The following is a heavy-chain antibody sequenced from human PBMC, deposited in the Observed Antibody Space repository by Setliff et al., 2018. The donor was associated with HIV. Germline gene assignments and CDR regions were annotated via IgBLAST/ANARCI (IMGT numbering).Heavy chain of an antibody. CDR2: IYYSGST. V-gene: IGHV4-39*07. D-gene: IGHD1-1*01. CDR3: ASVHYYFDY. Sequence: SETLSLTCTVSGGSISNSRYYWSWIRQPPGKGLEWIGSIYYSGSTYYNPSLKSRLTISVDKSKNQFSLKLSSVTAADTAVYYCASVHYYFDYWGQGTLVTVSS. J-gene: IGHJ4*02. CDR1: GGSISNSRYY.